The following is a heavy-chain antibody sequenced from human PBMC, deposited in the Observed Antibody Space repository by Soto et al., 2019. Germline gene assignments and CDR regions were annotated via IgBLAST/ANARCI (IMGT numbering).Heavy chain of an antibody. D-gene: IGHD6-6*01. V-gene: IGHV1-69*13. J-gene: IGHJ4*02. CDR3: AGRPSYSSSPRAFDY. CDR2: IIPIFGTA. CDR1: GGTFSSYA. Sequence: GASVKVSCKASGGTFSSYAISWVRQAPGQGLEWMGGIIPIFGTANYAQKFQGRVTITADESTSTAYMELSSLRSEDTAVYYCAGRPSYSSSPRAFDYWGQGTLVTVSS.